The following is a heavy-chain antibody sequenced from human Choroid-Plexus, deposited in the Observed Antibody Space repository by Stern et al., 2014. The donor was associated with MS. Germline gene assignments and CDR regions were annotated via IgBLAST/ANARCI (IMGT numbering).Heavy chain of an antibody. CDR3: AKDRQYLTYFFDH. V-gene: IGHV3-30*18. CDR2: VLYVGSNK. Sequence: VQLVESGGGVVQPGRPLRLSCVASGFTFGSCAMRWVRQAPCQGLELVGGVLYVGSNKYYADSVKGRFTISRDNSQNTLYMQMSSLRPEDTAVYYCAKDRQYLTYFFDHWGQGSLVTVSS. D-gene: IGHD2/OR15-2a*01. CDR1: GFTFGSCA. J-gene: IGHJ5*02.